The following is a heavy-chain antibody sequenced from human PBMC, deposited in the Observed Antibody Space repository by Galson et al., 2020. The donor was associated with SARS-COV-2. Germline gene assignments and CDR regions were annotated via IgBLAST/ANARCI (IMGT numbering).Heavy chain of an antibody. V-gene: IGHV3-30*04. CDR1: GFTFSSYA. CDR3: ARDLDDSSGEDYFDY. CDR2: ISYDGSNK. Sequence: GEPLKISCAASGFTFSSYAMHWVRQAPGKGLEWVAVISYDGSNKYYADSVKGRFTISRDNSKNTLYLQMNSLRAEDTAVYYCARDLDDSSGEDYFDYWGQGSLVTVSS. D-gene: IGHD3-22*01. J-gene: IGHJ4*02.